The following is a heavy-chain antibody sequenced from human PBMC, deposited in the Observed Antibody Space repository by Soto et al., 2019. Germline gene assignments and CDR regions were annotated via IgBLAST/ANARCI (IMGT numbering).Heavy chain of an antibody. V-gene: IGHV1-69*13. Sequence: GASVKVSCKASRGTFSSYAISWVRQAPGQGLEWMGGIIPIFGTANYAQKFQGRVTITADESTSTAYMELSSLRSEDTAVYYCARGVSSGYKLLASPEIAFDIWGQGTMVTVSS. D-gene: IGHD3-22*01. CDR3: ARGVSSGYKLLASPEIAFDI. CDR1: RGTFSSYA. J-gene: IGHJ3*02. CDR2: IIPIFGTA.